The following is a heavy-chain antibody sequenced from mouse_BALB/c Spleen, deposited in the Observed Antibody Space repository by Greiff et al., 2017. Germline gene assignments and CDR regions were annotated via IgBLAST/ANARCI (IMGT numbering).Heavy chain of an antibody. CDR1: GYAFTNYL. J-gene: IGHJ4*01. V-gene: IGHV1-54*01. CDR2: INPGSGGT. CDR3: ARQGTDYAMDY. Sequence: QVQLKESGAELVRPGTSVKVSCKASGYAFTNYLIEWVKQRPGQGLEWIGVINPGSGGTNYNEKFKGKATLTADKSSSTAYMQLSSLTSDDSAVYFCARQGTDYAMDYWGQGTSVTVSS. D-gene: IGHD2-14*01.